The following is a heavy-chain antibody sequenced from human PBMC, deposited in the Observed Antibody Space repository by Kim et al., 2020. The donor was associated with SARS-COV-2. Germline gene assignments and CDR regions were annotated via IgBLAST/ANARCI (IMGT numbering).Heavy chain of an antibody. Sequence: ASVKVSCKASGYTFTSYAMHWVRQAPGQRLEWMGWINAGNGNTKYSQKFQGRVTITRDTSASTAYMELSSLRSEDTAVYYCARGLYDYIWGTVPYYFDYWGQGTLVTVSS. CDR2: INAGNGNT. V-gene: IGHV1-3*01. CDR1: GYTFTSYA. D-gene: IGHD3-16*01. J-gene: IGHJ4*02. CDR3: ARGLYDYIWGTVPYYFDY.